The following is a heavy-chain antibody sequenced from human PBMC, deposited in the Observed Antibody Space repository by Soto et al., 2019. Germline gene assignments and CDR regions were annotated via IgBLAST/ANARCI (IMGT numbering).Heavy chain of an antibody. CDR3: AKDHWYRAVAGSFDY. Sequence: QVQLVESGGGVVQPGRSLRLSCAASGFTFSSYGMHWVRQAPGKGLEWVAVISYDGSNKYYADSVKGRFTISRDNSKNPLYLQMNRLRAEDTAVYYCAKDHWYRAVAGSFDYWGPGSLVSVST. D-gene: IGHD6-19*01. CDR2: ISYDGSNK. V-gene: IGHV3-30*18. J-gene: IGHJ4*02. CDR1: GFTFSSYG.